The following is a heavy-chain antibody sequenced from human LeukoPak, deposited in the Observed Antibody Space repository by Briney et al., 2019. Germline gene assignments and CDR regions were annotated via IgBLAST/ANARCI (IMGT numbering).Heavy chain of an antibody. Sequence: SETLSLTCAVYGGSFSGYYWSWIRQPPGKGLEWIGEINHSGSTNYNPSLKSRVTISVDTSKNQFSLKLSSVTAADTAVYYCARGVGAVAANWFDPWGQGTLATVSS. CDR3: ARGVGAVAANWFDP. D-gene: IGHD6-19*01. CDR2: INHSGST. J-gene: IGHJ5*02. CDR1: GGSFSGYY. V-gene: IGHV4-34*01.